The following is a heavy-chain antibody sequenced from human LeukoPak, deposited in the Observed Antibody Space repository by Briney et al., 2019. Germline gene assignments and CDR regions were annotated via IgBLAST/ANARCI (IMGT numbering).Heavy chain of an antibody. Sequence: GGSLRLSCAASGFTFSSYAMSWVRQAPRKGLEWVSVISGSGGSTCYADSVKGRFTISRDNSKNTLFLQMNSLRAEDTAVYYCAKDPSVGGTAEYFQHWGQGTLVTVSS. CDR2: ISGSGGST. D-gene: IGHD1-26*01. CDR1: GFTFSSYA. J-gene: IGHJ1*01. CDR3: AKDPSVGGTAEYFQH. V-gene: IGHV3-23*01.